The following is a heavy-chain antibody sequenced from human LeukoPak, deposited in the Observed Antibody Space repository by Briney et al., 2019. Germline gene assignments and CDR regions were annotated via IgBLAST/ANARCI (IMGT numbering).Heavy chain of an antibody. CDR3: ARDGCSSTSCYFWGYYYGMDV. CDR2: ISACNGNT. Sequence: ASVTVSCKASGYTFTSYGISWVRQAPGQGLEWMGWISACNGNTNYAQKLRGRVTMTTDTSTSTAYMELRSLRSDDTAVYYCARDGCSSTSCYFWGYYYGMDVWGQGTTVTVSS. J-gene: IGHJ6*02. CDR1: GYTFTSYG. V-gene: IGHV1-18*01. D-gene: IGHD2-2*01.